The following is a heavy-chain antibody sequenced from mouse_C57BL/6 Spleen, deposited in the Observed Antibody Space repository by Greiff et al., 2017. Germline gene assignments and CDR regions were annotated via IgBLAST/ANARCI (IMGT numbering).Heavy chain of an antibody. CDR1: GFTFTDYY. D-gene: IGHD4-1*01. J-gene: IGHJ3*01. V-gene: IGHV7-3*01. CDR3: ARYDWGAWFAY. CDR2: IRNKANGYTT. Sequence: EVKLMESGGGLVQPGGSLSLSCAASGFTFTDYYMSWVRQPPGKALEWLGFIRNKANGYTTEYSASVKGRFTISRDKSQSILYLQMNALRAEDSATYYCARYDWGAWFAYWGQGTLVTVSA.